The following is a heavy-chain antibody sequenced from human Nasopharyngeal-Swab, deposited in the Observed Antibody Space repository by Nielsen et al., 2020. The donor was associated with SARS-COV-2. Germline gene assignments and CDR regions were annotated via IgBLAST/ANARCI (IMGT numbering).Heavy chain of an antibody. Sequence: ISCAASGFTFDDYAMHWVRQVPGKGLEWVSGISWNSGRIGYADSVKGRFTISRDNAENSLYLQMNSLRAEDTAFYYCAKDVGIAVAGSGFDYWGQGALVTVSS. D-gene: IGHD6-19*01. CDR3: AKDVGIAVAGSGFDY. CDR1: GFTFDDYA. CDR2: ISWNSGRI. J-gene: IGHJ4*02. V-gene: IGHV3-9*01.